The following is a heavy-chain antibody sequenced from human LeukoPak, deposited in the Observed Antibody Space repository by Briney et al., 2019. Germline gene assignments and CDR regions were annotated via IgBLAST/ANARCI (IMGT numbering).Heavy chain of an antibody. CDR1: GGSFSGYY. V-gene: IGHV4-34*01. CDR2: INHSGST. CDR3: ASSSSGSFYFDY. Sequence: SETLSLTCAVYGGSFSGYYWSWIRQPPGKGLEWIGEINHSGSTNYNPSLKSRVTMSLDTSKNQFSLKLSSVTAADTAVYYCASSSSGSFYFDYWGQGTLVTVSS. J-gene: IGHJ4*02. D-gene: IGHD1-26*01.